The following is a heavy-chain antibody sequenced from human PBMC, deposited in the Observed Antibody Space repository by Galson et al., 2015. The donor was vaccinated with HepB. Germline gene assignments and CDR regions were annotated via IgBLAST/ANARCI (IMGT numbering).Heavy chain of an antibody. Sequence: SLRLSCAASGFNFIAYHMDWVRQAPGEGLEWLGRAGNKGSAYTTEYAASVKGRFTISRDDSEKSVSLQMTNLKTEDTAVYYCARDSLSASLDYWGQGILVTVSS. CDR3: ARDSLSASLDY. D-gene: IGHD3-10*01. CDR1: GFNFIAYH. J-gene: IGHJ4*01. V-gene: IGHV3-72*01. CDR2: AGNKGSAYTT.